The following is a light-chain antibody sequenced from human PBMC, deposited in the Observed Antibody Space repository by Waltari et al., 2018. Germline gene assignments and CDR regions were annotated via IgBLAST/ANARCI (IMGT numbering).Light chain of an antibody. CDR2: GVD. CDR3: CSYTAGNTWV. CDR1: SSDIGGYKY. J-gene: IGLJ3*02. V-gene: IGLV2-14*03. Sequence: QPALTQPASVSGSPGQSITLPCTGTSSDIGGYKYVPWYQQHPGKAPKLLIYGVDNRPSGASFRFSGSKFGNTASLSISGLQAEDEADYYCCSYTAGNTWVFGGGTKLTVL.